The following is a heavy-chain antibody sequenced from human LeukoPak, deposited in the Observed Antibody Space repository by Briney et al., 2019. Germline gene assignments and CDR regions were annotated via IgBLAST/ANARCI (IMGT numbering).Heavy chain of an antibody. CDR1: GFTFSSYG. CDR2: IRYDGSNK. CDR3: AKNGGKLHSYYMDV. D-gene: IGHD4-23*01. V-gene: IGHV3-30*02. Sequence: GGSLRLSCAASGFTFSSYGMHWVRPAPGKGLGWVAFIRYDGSNKYYADSVKGRFTISRDNSKNTLYLEMNSLRAEDTAVYYCAKNGGKLHSYYMDVWGKGTTVTISS. J-gene: IGHJ6*03.